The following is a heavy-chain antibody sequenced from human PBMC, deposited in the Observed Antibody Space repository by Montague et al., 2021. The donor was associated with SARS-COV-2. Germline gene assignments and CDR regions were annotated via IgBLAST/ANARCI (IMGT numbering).Heavy chain of an antibody. V-gene: IGHV6-1*01. J-gene: IGHJ6*02. CDR3: ARQFPVQGLRYSYYGMDV. CDR1: GDSVSRHRAA. CDR2: TYYKSKWYN. Sequence: CAISGDSVSRHRAAWDWIRPSPSRGLEWLGRTYYKSKWYNDYAVSVKSRITINPDTSKNQFSLQLNSVTPEDAAVYYCARQFPVQGLRYSYYGMDVWGQGTTVTVSS. D-gene: IGHD4-11*01.